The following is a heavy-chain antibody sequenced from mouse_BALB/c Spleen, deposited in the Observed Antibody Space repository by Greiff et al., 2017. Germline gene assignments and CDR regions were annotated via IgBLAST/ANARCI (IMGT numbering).Heavy chain of an antibody. V-gene: IGHV10-1*02. CDR3: VRREVTHWYFDV. Sequence: EVKLVESGGGLVQPKGSLKLSCAASGFTFNTYAMNWVRQAPGKGLEWVARIRSKSNNYATYYADSVKDRFTISRDDSQSMLYLQMNNLKTEDTAMYYCVRREVTHWYFDVWGAGTTVTVSS. CDR1: GFTFNTYA. CDR2: IRSKSNNYAT. D-gene: IGHD2-1*01. J-gene: IGHJ1*01.